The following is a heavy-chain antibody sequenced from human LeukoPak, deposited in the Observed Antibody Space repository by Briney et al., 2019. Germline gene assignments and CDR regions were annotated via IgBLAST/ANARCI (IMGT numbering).Heavy chain of an antibody. D-gene: IGHD6-19*01. Sequence: ASVKVSCKASGYTFTSYYIHWVQQAPGQGLEWMGWINPNSGGTNYAQKFQGRVTMTRDTSISTAYMELSRLRSDDTAVYYCARASSGWSPYYFDYWGQGTLVTVSS. V-gene: IGHV1-2*02. CDR2: INPNSGGT. J-gene: IGHJ4*02. CDR1: GYTFTSYY. CDR3: ARASSGWSPYYFDY.